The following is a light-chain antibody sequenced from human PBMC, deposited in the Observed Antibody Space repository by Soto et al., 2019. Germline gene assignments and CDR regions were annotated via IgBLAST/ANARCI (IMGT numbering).Light chain of an antibody. CDR2: GAS. CDR3: QQCDTSPWT. V-gene: IGKV3-20*01. Sequence: PGERVTLSCRASQSISSSFLAWYQQKPGQAPRLLIYGASSRATGIPDRFSGSGSGTDFTLAISRLEPGDSAVYFCQQCDTSPWTFGQGTKVDIK. J-gene: IGKJ1*01. CDR1: QSISSSF.